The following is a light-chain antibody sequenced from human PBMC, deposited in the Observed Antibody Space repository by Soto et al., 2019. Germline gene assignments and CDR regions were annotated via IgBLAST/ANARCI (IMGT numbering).Light chain of an antibody. Sequence: EIVLTQSPATLSLSPGERATLSCRASQSVSSYLAWYQQKPGQAPRLLIYDASNRATGIPARFSGSGSGTDFTLTISSLAPEDFAVYYCQQRSNWQLTLGGGTKVEIK. V-gene: IGKV3-11*01. J-gene: IGKJ4*01. CDR2: DAS. CDR1: QSVSSY. CDR3: QQRSNWQLT.